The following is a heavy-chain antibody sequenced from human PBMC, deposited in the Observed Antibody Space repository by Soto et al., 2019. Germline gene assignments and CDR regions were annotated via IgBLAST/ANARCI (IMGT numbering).Heavy chain of an antibody. V-gene: IGHV1-69*12. D-gene: IGHD2-15*01. Sequence: QVQLVQSGAEVKKPGSSVKVSCKASGGTFSSYAISWVRQAPGQGLEWMGGIIPIFGTANYAQKFQGRVTXXAXEXXSTADVELSSLRSEDTAVYYCASNIGGSSYWYFDLWGRGTLVTVSS. CDR3: ASNIGGSSYWYFDL. J-gene: IGHJ2*01. CDR2: IIPIFGTA. CDR1: GGTFSSYA.